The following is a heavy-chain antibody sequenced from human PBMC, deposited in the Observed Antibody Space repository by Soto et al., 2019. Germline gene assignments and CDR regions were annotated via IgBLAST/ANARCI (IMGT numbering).Heavy chain of an antibody. Sequence: GGSLRLSCAASGFTFSSYAMSWVRQAPGKGLEWVSAISGSGGSTYYADFVKGRFTITIDNSKNTLYLQMNSLRDEDTAVYYCAKDLVVVAARRYNWFDPCGQRTLVTVSS. CDR1: GFTFSSYA. CDR3: AKDLVVVAARRYNWFDP. V-gene: IGHV3-23*01. CDR2: ISGSGGST. D-gene: IGHD2-15*01. J-gene: IGHJ5*02.